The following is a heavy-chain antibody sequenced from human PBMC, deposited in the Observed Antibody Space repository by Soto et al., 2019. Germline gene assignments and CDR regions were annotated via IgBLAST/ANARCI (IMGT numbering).Heavy chain of an antibody. D-gene: IGHD5-18*01. CDR3: ARVSPSDTRYGYVGNNWFDP. Sequence: QVQLVQSGAEVKKPGASVKVSCKASGYTFTSYYMHWVRQAPGQGLEWMGIINPSGGSTSYAQKSQGRVTMXXXTXXSTVYMELSSLRSEDTAVYYCARVSPSDTRYGYVGNNWFDPWGQGTLVTVSS. V-gene: IGHV1-46*03. CDR1: GYTFTSYY. J-gene: IGHJ5*02. CDR2: INPSGGST.